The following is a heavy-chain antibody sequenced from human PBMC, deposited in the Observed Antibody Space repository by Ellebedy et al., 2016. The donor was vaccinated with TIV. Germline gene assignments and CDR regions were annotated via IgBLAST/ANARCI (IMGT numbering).Heavy chain of an antibody. CDR2: IYSSGST. CDR1: GGSISGGDHY. CDR3: ARGDSSSSRIYY. Sequence: MPSETLSLTCTVSGGSISGGDHYCSWIRQSPGKGLEWIGYIYSSGSTYYNPSLKSRVTISLDTSKKQFSLKLNSMTAADTAVYYCARGDSSSSRIYYWGQGTLVTVSS. V-gene: IGHV4-30-4*01. D-gene: IGHD6-6*01. J-gene: IGHJ4*02.